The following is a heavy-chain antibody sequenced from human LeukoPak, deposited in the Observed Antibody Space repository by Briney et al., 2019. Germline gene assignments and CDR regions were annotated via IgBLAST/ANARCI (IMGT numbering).Heavy chain of an antibody. CDR2: INYSGRT. V-gene: IGHV4-39*01. CDR3: ARLSTSDTDGNYFDF. Sequence: SETLSLTCTVPGDSITRNTYYWVWVRQPPGKGREWIGSINYSGRTFYSSSLKSRATISVDTFRNQFSLKVTSVTAADTAVYSCARLSTSDTDGNYFDFWGQGTLVTVSS. D-gene: IGHD1-1*01. J-gene: IGHJ4*02. CDR1: GDSITRNTYY.